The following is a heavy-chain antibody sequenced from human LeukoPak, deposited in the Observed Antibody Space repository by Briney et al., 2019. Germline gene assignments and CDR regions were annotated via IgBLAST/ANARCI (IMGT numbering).Heavy chain of an antibody. V-gene: IGHV1-69*04. J-gene: IGHJ4*02. CDR3: ARGLTATTTFDS. D-gene: IGHD2-21*02. Sequence: SVKVSCKASGGTFSSYAITWVRQAPGQGLEWMGRIIPILGIANYAQKFQGRVTIIADKSTSTAYMELSSLRSEDTAVYYCARGLTATTTFDSWGQGTLVTVSS. CDR2: IIPILGIA. CDR1: GGTFSSYA.